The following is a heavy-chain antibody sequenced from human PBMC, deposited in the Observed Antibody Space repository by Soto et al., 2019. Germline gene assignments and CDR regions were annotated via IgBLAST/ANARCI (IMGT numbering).Heavy chain of an antibody. V-gene: IGHV4-39*01. CDR1: GASISSSSYY. CDR2: IYYSGST. D-gene: IGHD2-21*01. Sequence: QLQLQESGPGLVKPSETLSLTCTVSGASISSSSYYWGWIRQPPGKGLEWIGTIYYSGSTYYNPSLKSRVTISVDTSKNQFSLKLSSVTAADTAVYYCARHPNYSVNWFDPWGQGTLVTVSS. J-gene: IGHJ5*02. CDR3: ARHPNYSVNWFDP.